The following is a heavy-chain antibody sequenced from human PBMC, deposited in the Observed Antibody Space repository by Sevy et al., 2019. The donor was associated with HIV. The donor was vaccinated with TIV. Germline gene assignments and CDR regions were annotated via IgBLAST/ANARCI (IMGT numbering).Heavy chain of an antibody. J-gene: IGHJ4*02. CDR2: IWYDGSNK. CDR3: ARERLAVAGIGYHFDN. CDR1: GFTFNSYG. D-gene: IGHD6-19*01. Sequence: GGSLRLSCAASGFTFNSYGMHWVRQAPGKGLEWVAVIWYDGSNKEYGNSVKGRFTISRDNSKNTLYLQMNSLGAEDTAVYYCARERLAVAGIGYHFDNWGQRSLVTVSS. V-gene: IGHV3-33*01.